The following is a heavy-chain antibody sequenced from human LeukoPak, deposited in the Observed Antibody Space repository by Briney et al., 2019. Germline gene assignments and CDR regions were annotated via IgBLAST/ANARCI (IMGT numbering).Heavy chain of an antibody. J-gene: IGHJ4*02. CDR1: GGAINSGHF. CDR3: ARGNDYFDY. V-gene: IGHV4-31*03. D-gene: IGHD3-16*01. CDR2: VSYTGIT. Sequence: SQTLSLTCTVSGGAINSGHFWNWLRRTPGSGLEYLGYVSYTGITYYNPSLMSRVNMSVDTSKKQFPLTLTSVTAADTATYYCARGNDYFDYWGQGSPVTVSS.